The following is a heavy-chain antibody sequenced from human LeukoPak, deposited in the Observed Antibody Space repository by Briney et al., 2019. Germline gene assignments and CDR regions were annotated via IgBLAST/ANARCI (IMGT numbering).Heavy chain of an antibody. D-gene: IGHD3-16*01. CDR3: AKDRATRRWGTQEFDY. J-gene: IGHJ4*02. V-gene: IGHV3-23*01. Sequence: GGSLRLSCAASRFTFSSYAMSWVRQAPGKELEWVSAISDSGGGTHYADSAKGRFTISRDNSKNTLYLQMNSLRAEDTAVYYCAKDRATRRWGTQEFDYWGQGTLVTVSS. CDR2: ISDSGGGT. CDR1: RFTFSSYA.